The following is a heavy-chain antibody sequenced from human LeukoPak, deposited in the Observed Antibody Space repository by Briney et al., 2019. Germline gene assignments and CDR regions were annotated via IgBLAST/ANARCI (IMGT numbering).Heavy chain of an antibody. Sequence: ASVNVSCKASGYTFTSYFMYWVRQAPGQGLEWMGIINPSGGSASYAQKFQGRVTMIRDTSTSTVYMELSSLRSEDTAVYYCARAYYYDSSAYYPGGDYWGQGTLVTVSS. D-gene: IGHD3-22*01. CDR1: GYTFTSYF. J-gene: IGHJ4*02. CDR3: ARAYYYDSSAYYPGGDY. V-gene: IGHV1-46*01. CDR2: INPSGGSA.